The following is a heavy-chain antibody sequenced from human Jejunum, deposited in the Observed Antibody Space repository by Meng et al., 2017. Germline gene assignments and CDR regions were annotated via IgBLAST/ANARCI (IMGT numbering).Heavy chain of an antibody. CDR1: GFSLSTSGVG. J-gene: IGHJ1*01. V-gene: IGHV2-5*02. CDR3: AHRMYYDRYQH. Sequence: QITLKESGPTRVRPTQTLTLTFTFSGFSLSTSGVGVGWIRQPPGKALEWLAVIYWDDDKKYSPSLKSRLTITKDTSKNQVVLTMTSMDPVDTATYYCAHRMYYDRYQHWGQGTLVTVSS. CDR2: IYWDDDK. D-gene: IGHD3-22*01.